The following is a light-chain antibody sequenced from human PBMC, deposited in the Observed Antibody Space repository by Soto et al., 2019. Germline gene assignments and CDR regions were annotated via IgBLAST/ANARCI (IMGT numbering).Light chain of an antibody. J-gene: IGKJ5*01. CDR3: QQYDILPIT. CDR2: DAS. V-gene: IGKV1-33*01. Sequence: DIQMTQSPPSLSASVGDTVTITCRASEYISSYLNWYQQKPGKAPNLLIYDASNLEIGVPSRFSGSGSGTHFTFTISSLQTEDIGTYYCQQYDILPITFGRGTRLEIK. CDR1: EYISSY.